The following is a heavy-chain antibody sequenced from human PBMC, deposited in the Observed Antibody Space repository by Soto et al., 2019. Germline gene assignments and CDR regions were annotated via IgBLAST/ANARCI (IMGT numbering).Heavy chain of an antibody. Sequence: GGSLTLSCTASGFTFRDYGMHWVRQAPGKGLEWVSSISGSGRTTSYADSVNGRFTISRDTSKDTLYLQMNTLRAEDTATYYCAKDVLSTIDLWAQGTLVTVSS. D-gene: IGHD3-10*02. V-gene: IGHV3-23*01. J-gene: IGHJ4*02. CDR1: GFTFRDYG. CDR3: AKDVLSTIDL. CDR2: ISGSGRTT.